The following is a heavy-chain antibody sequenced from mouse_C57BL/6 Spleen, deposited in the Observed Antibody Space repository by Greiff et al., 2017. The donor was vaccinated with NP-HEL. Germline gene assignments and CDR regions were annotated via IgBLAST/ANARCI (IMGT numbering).Heavy chain of an antibody. CDR1: GYTFTDYY. CDR3: ARSVSYYGNSWFAY. Sequence: EVQLQQSGPELVKPGASVKISCKASGYTFTDYYMNWVKQSHGKSLEWIGDINPNNGGTSYNQKFKGKATLTVDKSSSTAYMELRSLTSEDSAVYYCARSVSYYGNSWFAYWGQGTLVTVSA. CDR2: INPNNGGT. J-gene: IGHJ3*01. D-gene: IGHD2-10*01. V-gene: IGHV1-26*01.